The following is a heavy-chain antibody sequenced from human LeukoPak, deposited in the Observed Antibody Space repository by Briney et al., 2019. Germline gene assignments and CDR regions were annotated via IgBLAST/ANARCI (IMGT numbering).Heavy chain of an antibody. CDR3: AISGLAQPVGLWDY. CDR1: GGTFTSYA. Sequence: GSSVKVSCKASGGTFTSYAMSWVRQAPGQGLEWMGRIIPIFGTANYAQKFQGRVTITTDESTSTAYMELSSLRSEDTAVYYCAISGLAQPVGLWDYWGQGTLVTVSS. CDR2: IIPIFGTA. J-gene: IGHJ4*02. V-gene: IGHV1-69*05. D-gene: IGHD3/OR15-3a*01.